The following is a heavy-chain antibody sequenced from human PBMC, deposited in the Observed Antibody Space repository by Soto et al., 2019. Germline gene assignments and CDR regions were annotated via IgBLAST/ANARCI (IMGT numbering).Heavy chain of an antibody. J-gene: IGHJ4*02. CDR2: ISCNSNTI. Sequence: SLKLSCAASGFPLDKYAMHLVRQSPGKGLEWVSGISCNSNTIAYADSVKGRFTIYRDNAKNSLYLQMNSLRAEDTAFYYCEQGTGPNWGKGTLVTVSS. V-gene: IGHV3-9*01. CDR1: GFPLDKYA. CDR3: EQGTGPN.